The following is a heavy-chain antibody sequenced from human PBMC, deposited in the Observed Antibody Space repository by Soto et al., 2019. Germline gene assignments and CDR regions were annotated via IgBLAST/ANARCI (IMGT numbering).Heavy chain of an antibody. CDR3: AKQLAYCGGDCYFYFDY. D-gene: IGHD2-21*02. Sequence: PGGSLRLSCAASGFTFSGYAMSWVRQAPGKGLEWVSAISGSGGSTYYADSVKGRFTISRDNSKNTLYLQMNSLRAEDTAVYYCAKQLAYCGGDCYFYFDYWGQGTLVTVSS. CDR2: ISGSGGST. CDR1: GFTFSGYA. V-gene: IGHV3-23*01. J-gene: IGHJ4*02.